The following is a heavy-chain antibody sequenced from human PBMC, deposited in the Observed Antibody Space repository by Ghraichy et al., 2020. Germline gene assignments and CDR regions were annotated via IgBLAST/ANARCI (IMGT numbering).Heavy chain of an antibody. D-gene: IGHD2-15*01. CDR2: ISGSGVST. CDR1: GFTFSSYA. CDR3: AKGGSPYYMDV. Sequence: GESLNISCAASGFTFSSYAMSWVRQAPGKGLEWVSGISGSGVSTYYADSVKGRFTISRDNSKNTLYLQMNSLRAEDTAIYYCAKGGSPYYMDVWGKGTTVTVSS. V-gene: IGHV3-23*01. J-gene: IGHJ6*03.